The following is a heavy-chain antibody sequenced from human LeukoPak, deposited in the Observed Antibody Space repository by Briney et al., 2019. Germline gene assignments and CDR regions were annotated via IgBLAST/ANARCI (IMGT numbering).Heavy chain of an antibody. Sequence: GGSLRLSCAASGFTFSSYAMSWVRQAPGKGLEWVSAISGSGGSTYYADSVKGRFTISRDNSKNTLYLQMNSLRAEDTAVYYCGNPIGSSWTYYFDYWGQGTLVTVSS. J-gene: IGHJ4*02. CDR2: ISGSGGST. CDR3: GNPIGSSWTYYFDY. CDR1: GFTFSSYA. D-gene: IGHD6-13*01. V-gene: IGHV3-23*01.